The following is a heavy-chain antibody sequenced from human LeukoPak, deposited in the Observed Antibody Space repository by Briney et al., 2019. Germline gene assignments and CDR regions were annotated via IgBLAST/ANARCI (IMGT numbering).Heavy chain of an antibody. D-gene: IGHD3-16*01. Sequence: QPGGSLRLSCAASGFTFSSYAMSWVRQAPGKGLEWVSAISGSGGSTYYADSVKGRFTISRDDSKNTLYLQMNSLRAEDTAVYYCAKDYGGEIDAFDIWGQGTMVTVSS. CDR3: AKDYGGEIDAFDI. CDR2: ISGSGGST. CDR1: GFTFSSYA. V-gene: IGHV3-23*01. J-gene: IGHJ3*02.